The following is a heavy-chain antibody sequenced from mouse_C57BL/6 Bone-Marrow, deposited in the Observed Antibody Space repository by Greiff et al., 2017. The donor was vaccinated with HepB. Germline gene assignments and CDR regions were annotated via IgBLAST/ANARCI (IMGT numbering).Heavy chain of an antibody. CDR1: GYTFTSYW. D-gene: IGHD1-1*01. CDR3: ARAGSSWFAY. Sequence: QVQLQQPGAELVRPGSSVKLSCKASGYTFTSYWMHWVKQRPIQGLEWIGNIDPSDSETHYNQKFKDKATLTVDKSSSTAYMQLHSLTSEDSAVYYCARAGSSWFAYWGQGTLVTVSA. J-gene: IGHJ3*01. V-gene: IGHV1-52*01. CDR2: IDPSDSET.